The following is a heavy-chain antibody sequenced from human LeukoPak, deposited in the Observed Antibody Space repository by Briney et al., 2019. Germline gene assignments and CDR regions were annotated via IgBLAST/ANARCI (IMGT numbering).Heavy chain of an antibody. Sequence: GGSLRLSCAASGFTFSSYSVNWVRQAPGKGLEWVSSISRSSSYIYYADSVKGRFTISRDNAKNSLYLQMNSLRAEDTAVYYCARDPYSGSYGNYYYYYFMDVWGKGTTVTISS. J-gene: IGHJ6*03. CDR2: ISRSSSYI. CDR1: GFTFSSYS. V-gene: IGHV3-21*01. CDR3: ARDPYSGSYGNYYYYYFMDV. D-gene: IGHD1-26*01.